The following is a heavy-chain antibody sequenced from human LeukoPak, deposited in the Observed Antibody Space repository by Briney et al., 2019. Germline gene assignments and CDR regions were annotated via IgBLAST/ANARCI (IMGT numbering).Heavy chain of an antibody. CDR2: IKHDGSEK. CDR3: AGNIVVVVAAPRY. CDR1: GFTFSNYW. Sequence: PGGSLRLSCAASGFTFSNYWMSWVRQAPGKGLEWVANIKHDGSEKHYVDSVKGRFTISRDNAKNSLYLQMNSLTAEDTALYYCAGNIVVVVAAPRYWGQGTLVTVSS. V-gene: IGHV3-7*03. D-gene: IGHD2-15*01. J-gene: IGHJ4*02.